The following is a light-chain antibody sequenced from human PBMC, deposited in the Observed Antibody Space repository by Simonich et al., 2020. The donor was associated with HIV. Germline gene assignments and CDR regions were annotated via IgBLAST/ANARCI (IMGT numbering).Light chain of an antibody. CDR3: QQYYSSPHT. J-gene: IGKJ1*01. CDR1: QSVLSSSNNKNF. Sequence: DIVMTQSPDSLAVSLGERATINCKSSQSVLSSSNNKNFLTWYQHKPGQPPKRLFYWAYTRESGVPDRISGSGSGTDFTLTISSLQAEDVAVYYCQQYYSSPHTFGQGTKVEIK. CDR2: WAY. V-gene: IGKV4-1*01.